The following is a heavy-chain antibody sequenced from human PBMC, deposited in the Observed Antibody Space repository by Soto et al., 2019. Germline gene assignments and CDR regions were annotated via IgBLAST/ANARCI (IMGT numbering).Heavy chain of an antibody. CDR1: GFAVSSKY. V-gene: IGHV3-53*01. Sequence: EVQLVESGGGVIQPGGSLRLSCAASGFAVSSKYMTWVRQAPGKGLEWVSVIYGGGTTYYADSVKGRFTISRDTSKNTWYLQMNSLRAEDTAVYYCVQTTGWPGFDFWGQGTLVTVSS. J-gene: IGHJ4*02. CDR3: VQTTGWPGFDF. CDR2: IYGGGTT. D-gene: IGHD6-19*01.